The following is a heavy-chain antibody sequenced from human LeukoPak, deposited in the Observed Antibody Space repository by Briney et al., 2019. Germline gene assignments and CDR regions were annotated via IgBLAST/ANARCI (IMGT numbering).Heavy chain of an antibody. Sequence: GGSLRLSCKASALTFRSYGVHRVRQAPGKGLEWVAVIWYDGSNKYYADSVKGRLTISRDNSKNTLYLRMNGLRAEDTAVYYCAKGREEDGYNDFDYWGQGTLVTVSS. CDR3: AKGREEDGYNDFDY. CDR1: ALTFRSYG. J-gene: IGHJ4*02. CDR2: IWYDGSNK. V-gene: IGHV3-33*06. D-gene: IGHD5-24*01.